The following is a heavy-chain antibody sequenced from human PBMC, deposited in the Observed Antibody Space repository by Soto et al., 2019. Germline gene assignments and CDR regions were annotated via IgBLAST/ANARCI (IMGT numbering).Heavy chain of an antibody. D-gene: IGHD3-22*01. CDR2: INAGNGNT. CDR3: ARDSAYYYDSSGYYYAGGVDY. V-gene: IGHV1-3*01. Sequence: ASVKVSCKASGYTFTSYAMHWVRQAPGQGLEWMGWINAGNGNTKYSQKFQGRVTITRDTSASTAYMELSSLRSEDTAVYYCARDSAYYYDSSGYYYAGGVDYWGQGTLVTVSS. J-gene: IGHJ4*02. CDR1: GYTFTSYA.